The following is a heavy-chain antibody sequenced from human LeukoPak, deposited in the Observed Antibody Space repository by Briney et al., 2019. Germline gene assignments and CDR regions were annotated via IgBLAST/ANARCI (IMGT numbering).Heavy chain of an antibody. J-gene: IGHJ3*01. V-gene: IGHV3-7*01. Sequence: GGSLRLSCEASGFTLSTYWMSWVRQAPGKWLEWVANIKQDGSEKYYVDSVKGRFTISRDNAKNSLYLQVNSPRPEDTAIYYCVRDDLSVWGQGTLVTVSS. CDR2: IKQDGSEK. CDR1: GFTLSTYW. CDR3: VRDDLSV.